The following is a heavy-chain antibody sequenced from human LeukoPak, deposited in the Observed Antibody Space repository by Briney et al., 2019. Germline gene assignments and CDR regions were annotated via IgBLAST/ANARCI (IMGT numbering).Heavy chain of an antibody. CDR2: IYYSGSP. Sequence: SETLSLTCTVSGGSISSGDYYWSWIRQPPGKGLEWIGYIYYSGSPYSNPSLKSRLTISADTSKNQFSLKLSSVTAADTAVYYCARVLVDCSGGSCYYFDYWGQGTLVTVSS. J-gene: IGHJ4*02. CDR3: ARVLVDCSGGSCYYFDY. D-gene: IGHD2-15*01. CDR1: GGSISSGDYY. V-gene: IGHV4-30-4*01.